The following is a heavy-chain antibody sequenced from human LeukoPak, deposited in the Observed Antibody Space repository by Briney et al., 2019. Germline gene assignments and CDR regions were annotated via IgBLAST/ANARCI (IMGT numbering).Heavy chain of an antibody. CDR2: IYTRGRT. V-gene: IGHV4-61*02. Sequence: SETLSLTCTVAGGSISSGSYYWSWIRQPAGKGLEWIGRIYTRGRTNYNPSLKSRVTISVDTSKNQFSLKLSSVTAADTAVYYCASSSRGYSGYDTTSGFDYWGQGTLVTVSS. CDR1: GGSISSGSYY. J-gene: IGHJ4*02. D-gene: IGHD5-12*01. CDR3: ASSSRGYSGYDTTSGFDY.